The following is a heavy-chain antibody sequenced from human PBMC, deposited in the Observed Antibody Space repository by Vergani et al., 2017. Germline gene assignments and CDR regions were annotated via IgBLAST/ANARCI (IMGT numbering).Heavy chain of an antibody. CDR2: TWYDGNNK. CDR1: GFTFNQYG. CDR3: ARGPIVGATTGAFDI. Sequence: QVQLVESGGGVVQPGRSLRLSCAASGFTFNQYGMHWVRQAPGKGLEWVAVTWYDGNNKQYADSVKGRFTISRDNSKSTMYLQMNSLRAEDTAVYYCARGPIVGATTGAFDIWGQGTMVTVSS. J-gene: IGHJ3*02. V-gene: IGHV3-33*01. D-gene: IGHD1-26*01.